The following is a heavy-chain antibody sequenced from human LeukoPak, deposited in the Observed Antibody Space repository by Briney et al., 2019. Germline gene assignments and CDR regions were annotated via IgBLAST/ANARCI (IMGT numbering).Heavy chain of an antibody. CDR2: IIPIFGTA. D-gene: IGHD1-26*01. V-gene: IGHV1-69*13. CDR1: GYTFTSYG. J-gene: IGHJ4*02. CDR3: ARDGEYSGSRYYFDY. Sequence: SVKVSCKASGYTFTSYGISWVRQAPGQGLEWMGGIIPIFGTANYAQKFQGRVTITADESTSTAYMELSSLRSEDTAVYYCARDGEYSGSRYYFDYWGQGTLVTVSS.